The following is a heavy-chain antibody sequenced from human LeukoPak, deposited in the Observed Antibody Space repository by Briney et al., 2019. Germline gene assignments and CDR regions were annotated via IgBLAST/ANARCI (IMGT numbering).Heavy chain of an antibody. J-gene: IGHJ4*02. CDR2: IIPIFGTA. CDR1: GGTFSSYA. Sequence: ASVKVSCKASGGTFSSYAISWVRQAPGQGLEWMGGIIPIFGTANYAQKFQGRATITADESTSTAYMELSSLRSEDTAVYYCARDIAVGSSSWYYFDYWGQGTLVTVSS. D-gene: IGHD6-13*01. CDR3: ARDIAVGSSSWYYFDY. V-gene: IGHV1-69*13.